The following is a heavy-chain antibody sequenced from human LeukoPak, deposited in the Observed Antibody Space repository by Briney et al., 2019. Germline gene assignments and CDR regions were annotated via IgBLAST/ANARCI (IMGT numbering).Heavy chain of an antibody. D-gene: IGHD6-13*01. V-gene: IGHV6-1*01. Sequence: SQTLSLTCAISGDSVSSNSAAWNWIRQSPSRGLEWLGRTYYRSKWYNDYAVSVKSRITINPDTSKNQFSLQLNSVTPEDTAVYYCARDEADPQYLQQLIGWFDPWGQGTLVTVSS. CDR2: TYYRSKWYN. J-gene: IGHJ5*02. CDR3: ARDEADPQYLQQLIGWFDP. CDR1: GDSVSSNSAA.